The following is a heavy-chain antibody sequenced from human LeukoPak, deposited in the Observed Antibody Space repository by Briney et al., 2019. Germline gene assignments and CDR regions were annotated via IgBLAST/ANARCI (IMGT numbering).Heavy chain of an antibody. D-gene: IGHD6-19*01. Sequence: GGSLRLSCAASGFTFSSYAMHWVRQAPGKGLEWVAVISYDGNNKYYADSVKGRFTISRDNSKNTLYLQMSSLRVEDTAVYYCASSRSGWIYFDYWGQGTLVTVSS. J-gene: IGHJ4*02. V-gene: IGHV3-30*15. CDR2: ISYDGNNK. CDR3: ASSRSGWIYFDY. CDR1: GFTFSSYA.